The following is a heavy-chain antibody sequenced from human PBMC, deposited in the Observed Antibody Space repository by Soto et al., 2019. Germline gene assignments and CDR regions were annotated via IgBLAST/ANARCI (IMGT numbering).Heavy chain of an antibody. CDR2: ISGSGGST. Sequence: GGSLRLSCAASGFTFSSYAMSWVRQAPGKGLEWVSAISGSGGSTYYADSVKGRFTISRDNSKNTLYLQMNSLRAEDTAVYYCAKADSGYDLWGYFDYWGQGTLVTVSS. CDR3: AKADSGYDLWGYFDY. J-gene: IGHJ4*02. CDR1: GFTFSSYA. D-gene: IGHD5-12*01. V-gene: IGHV3-23*01.